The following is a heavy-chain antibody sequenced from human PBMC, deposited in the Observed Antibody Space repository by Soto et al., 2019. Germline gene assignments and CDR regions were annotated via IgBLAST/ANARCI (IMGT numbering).Heavy chain of an antibody. Sequence: SETLSLTCAVSGGSVSSGSYYWSWIRQPPGKGLEWIGYIYYSGSTNYNPSLKSRVTISVDTSKNQFSLKLSSVTAADTAVYYCARDGLRGIDYWGQGTLVTVSS. CDR3: ARDGLRGIDY. V-gene: IGHV4-61*01. J-gene: IGHJ4*02. CDR2: IYYSGST. CDR1: GGSVSSGSYY. D-gene: IGHD4-17*01.